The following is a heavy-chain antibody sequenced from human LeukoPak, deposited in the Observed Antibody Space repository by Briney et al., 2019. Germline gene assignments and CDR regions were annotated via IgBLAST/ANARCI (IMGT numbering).Heavy chain of an antibody. Sequence: GASVKVSCKASGGTFSSYAISWVRQAPGQGLEWVGGIIPIFGTANYAQKFQGRVTITADESTSTAYMELSSLRSEDTAVYYCARFGYYDILTGYYSEDYWGQGTLVTVSS. D-gene: IGHD3-9*01. CDR2: IIPIFGTA. CDR3: ARFGYYDILTGYYSEDY. CDR1: GGTFSSYA. J-gene: IGHJ4*02. V-gene: IGHV1-69*13.